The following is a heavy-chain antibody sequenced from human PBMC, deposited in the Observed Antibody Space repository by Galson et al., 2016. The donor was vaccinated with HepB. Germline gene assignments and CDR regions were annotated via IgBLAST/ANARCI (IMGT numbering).Heavy chain of an antibody. D-gene: IGHD3-22*01. CDR1: GFTFSNYD. CDR2: ISGSGAST. J-gene: IGHJ4*02. Sequence: SLRLSCAASGFTFSNYDMSWVRQAPGRGLEWVSGISGSGASTTYADSVKGRFTISRDNSKNALHLRMNSLRAEDTAMYFCARRFSGSYLGQGTLVTVSS. V-gene: IGHV3-23*01. CDR3: ARRFSGSY.